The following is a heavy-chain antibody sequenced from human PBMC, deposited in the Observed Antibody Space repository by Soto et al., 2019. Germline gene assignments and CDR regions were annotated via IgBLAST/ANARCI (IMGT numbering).Heavy chain of an antibody. CDR3: HVDASSGWFFDY. Sequence: QVQLVESGGGVVQPGRSLRLSCAASGFAFSDFGVHWVRQAPGKGLEWVAVISHDGKIQYFADSVKGRFTVSRDNSKSTGFLQMNNLRTEDTAVYYCHVDASSGWFFDYWGQGTLVTVSS. CDR2: ISHDGKIQ. V-gene: IGHV3-30*03. D-gene: IGHD6-25*01. J-gene: IGHJ4*02. CDR1: GFAFSDFG.